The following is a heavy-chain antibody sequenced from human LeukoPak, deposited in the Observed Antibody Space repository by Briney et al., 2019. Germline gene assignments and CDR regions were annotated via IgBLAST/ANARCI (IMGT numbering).Heavy chain of an antibody. CDR1: GFTFSSYD. V-gene: IGHV3-23*01. CDR3: AKVRPSPYYYDTPGELDY. Sequence: PGGALRLSCAASGFTFSSYDMTWVRQAPGRGLEWVSSIRPSGDNTYYADSVKGRFTISRDNSKNTLYLQMNSLRAEDTAVYYCAKVRPSPYYYDTPGELDYWGQGTLVTVSS. D-gene: IGHD3-22*01. J-gene: IGHJ4*02. CDR2: IRPSGDNT.